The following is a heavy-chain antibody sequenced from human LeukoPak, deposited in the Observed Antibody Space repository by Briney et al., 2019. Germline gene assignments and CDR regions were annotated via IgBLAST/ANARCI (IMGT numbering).Heavy chain of an antibody. CDR1: GFTFSSYA. V-gene: IGHV3-21*05. CDR2: ISSSSSYI. CDR3: AELGITMIGGV. J-gene: IGHJ6*04. Sequence: GGSLRLSCAASGFTFSSYAMNWVRQAPGKGLEWVSYISSSSSYIYYADSVKGRFTISRDNAKNSLYLQMNSLGAEDTAVYYCAELGITMIGGVWGKGTTVTISS. D-gene: IGHD3-10*02.